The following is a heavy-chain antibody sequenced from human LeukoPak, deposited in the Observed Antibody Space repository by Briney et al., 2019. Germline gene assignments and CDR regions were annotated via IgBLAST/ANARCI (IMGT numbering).Heavy chain of an antibody. J-gene: IGHJ4*02. D-gene: IGHD2-21*02. CDR1: GFTFSTYA. V-gene: IGHV3-23*01. CDR3: SRDRGGGDIYFDY. CDR2: ISGSGGST. Sequence: GGSLRLSCAASGFTFSTYAMSWVRQAPGKGLEWLSYISGSGGSTYNADSVKGRFTISRDNSKNTLYLQMCSLGAEDTAIYYCSRDRGGGDIYFDYWGQGTLVTVSS.